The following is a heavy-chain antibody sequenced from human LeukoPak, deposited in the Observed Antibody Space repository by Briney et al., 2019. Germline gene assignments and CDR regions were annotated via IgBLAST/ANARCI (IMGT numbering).Heavy chain of an antibody. Sequence: SETLSLTCTVYGGSFNGYYWGWIRQPPGKGLEWIGEINHSGSTTHNPSLESRVTISLDTSKNQFSLRLSSVTAADTAVYYCARAGYDFGNYFFDHWGQGTLVTVSS. CDR2: INHSGST. J-gene: IGHJ4*02. CDR3: ARAGYDFGNYFFDH. V-gene: IGHV4-34*01. CDR1: GGSFNGYY. D-gene: IGHD4-23*01.